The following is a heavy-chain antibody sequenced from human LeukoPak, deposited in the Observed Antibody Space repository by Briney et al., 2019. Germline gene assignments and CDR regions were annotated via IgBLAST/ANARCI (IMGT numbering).Heavy chain of an antibody. CDR1: GFTFSNYW. Sequence: GGSLRLSCAASGFTFSNYWMSWVRQAPGKGLEWVANIKQDGSEKYYVDSVKGRFTIPRDNVKNSLYLQMNSLRAEDTAVYYCARAGYGSGSYYNPYYYYGMDVWGQGTTVTVSS. CDR3: ARAGYGSGSYYNPYYYYGMDV. J-gene: IGHJ6*02. CDR2: IKQDGSEK. V-gene: IGHV3-7*01. D-gene: IGHD3-10*01.